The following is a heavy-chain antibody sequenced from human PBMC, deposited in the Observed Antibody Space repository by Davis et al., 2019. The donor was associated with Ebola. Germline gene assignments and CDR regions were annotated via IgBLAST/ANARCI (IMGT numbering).Heavy chain of an antibody. D-gene: IGHD2-2*01. J-gene: IGHJ6*03. CDR1: GGSISSSNW. CDR2: INHSGST. CDR3: ARAGDYCSSTSCYFYYYYMDV. V-gene: IGHV4-4*02. Sequence: PSETLSLTCAVSGGSISSSNWWSWVRQPPGKGLEWIGEINHSGSTNYNPSLKSRVTISVDTSKNQFSLKLSSVTAADTAVYYCARAGDYCSSTSCYFYYYYMDVWGKGTTVTVSS.